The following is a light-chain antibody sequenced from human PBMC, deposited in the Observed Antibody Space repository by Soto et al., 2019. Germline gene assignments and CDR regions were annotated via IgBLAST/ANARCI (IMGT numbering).Light chain of an antibody. V-gene: IGKV1-33*01. CDR1: QGITSC. CDR2: AAS. J-gene: IGKJ4*01. CDR3: QQYDTLPLT. Sequence: DIQMTQSPSSLSASVGDRVTITCQASQGITSCLNWFQQKPGKAPKHLIFAASILERGVPSRFSGSGSGTDFTFTITSLQPEDIATYYCQQYDTLPLTFGVGTKVEIK.